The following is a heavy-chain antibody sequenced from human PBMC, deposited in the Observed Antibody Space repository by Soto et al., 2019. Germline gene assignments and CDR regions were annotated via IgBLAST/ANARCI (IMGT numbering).Heavy chain of an antibody. D-gene: IGHD5-12*01. V-gene: IGHV4-61*01. CDR3: ARGSRGEDGYNPNPTFDY. CDR1: GGSVSSGSYY. J-gene: IGHJ4*02. CDR2: IYYSGST. Sequence: QVQLQESGPGLVKPSETLSLTCTVSGGSVSSGSYYWSWIRQPPGKGLEWIGYIYYSGSTNYNPCLKSRVTISVDTSKNQFSLKLSSGTAADTAVYYCARGSRGEDGYNPNPTFDYWGQGTLVTVSS.